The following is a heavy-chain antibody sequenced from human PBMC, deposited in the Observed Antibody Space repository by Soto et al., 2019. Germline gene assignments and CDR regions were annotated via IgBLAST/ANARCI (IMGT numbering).Heavy chain of an antibody. CDR2: MHPSSGRT. D-gene: IGHD1-26*01. CDR3: ARGVTAGVDY. V-gene: IGHV1-8*01. J-gene: IGHJ4*02. CDR1: GYSFTSLD. Sequence: QVQLVQSGAEVREPGASVKVSCKASGYSFTSLDINWLRQITGQGLEWMEWMHPSSGRTGYAQKFQGRVTMSRVTSINTAYMDLSSLTFDDTAFYYCARGVTAGVDYWGQGTLVTVSS.